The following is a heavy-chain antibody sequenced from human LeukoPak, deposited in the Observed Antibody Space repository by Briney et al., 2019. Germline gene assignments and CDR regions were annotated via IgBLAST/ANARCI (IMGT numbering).Heavy chain of an antibody. CDR3: ARGSRLTGAFDI. Sequence: PSETLSLTCALYGGSFSGYYWSWIRQPPGKGLEWIGEINHSGSTNYNPSLKSRVTISLDTSKNQFSLKLSSVTAAATAVYYCARGSRLTGAFDIWGQGTMVTVSS. CDR2: INHSGST. D-gene: IGHD3-9*01. CDR1: GGSFSGYY. V-gene: IGHV4-34*01. J-gene: IGHJ3*02.